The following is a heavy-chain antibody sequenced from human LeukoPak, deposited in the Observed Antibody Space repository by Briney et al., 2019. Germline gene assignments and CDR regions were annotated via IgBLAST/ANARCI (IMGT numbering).Heavy chain of an antibody. CDR1: GYTFTSYD. CDR3: ASSMVRGVTLYYYYVMDV. V-gene: IGHV1-8*01. Sequence: ASVKVSCKASGYTFTSYDINWVRQATGQGLEWMGWMNPNSGNTGYAQKFQGRVTMTRNTSISTAYMELSSLRSEDTAVYYCASSMVRGVTLYYYYVMDVWGQGTTVTVSS. CDR2: MNPNSGNT. J-gene: IGHJ6*02. D-gene: IGHD3-10*01.